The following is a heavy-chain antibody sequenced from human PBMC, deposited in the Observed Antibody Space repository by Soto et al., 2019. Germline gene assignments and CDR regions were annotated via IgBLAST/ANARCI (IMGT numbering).Heavy chain of an antibody. CDR2: ISYDGSNK. J-gene: IGHJ5*02. CDR1: GFTFSSYA. CDR3: AEGVRFDP. V-gene: IGHV3-30-3*01. D-gene: IGHD3-16*01. Sequence: QVQLVESGGGVVQPGRSLRLSCAASGFTFSSYAMHWVRQAPGKGLEWVAVISYDGSNKNYADSVKGRFTTSRDNSKNTLYLQMNSLRAEDTAVYYCAEGVRFDPLSQGTLVTVSS.